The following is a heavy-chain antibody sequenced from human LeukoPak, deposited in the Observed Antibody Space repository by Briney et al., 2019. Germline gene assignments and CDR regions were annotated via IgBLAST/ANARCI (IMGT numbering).Heavy chain of an antibody. CDR1: GGSISSSSYY. Sequence: PSETLSLTCTVSGGSISSSSYYWGWIRQPPGKGLEWIGSIYYSGSTYYNPSLKSRVTISVDTSKNQFSLKLSSVTAADTAVYYCARVHLDDSTRVDYWGQGTLVTVSS. D-gene: IGHD3-22*01. V-gene: IGHV4-39*07. CDR2: IYYSGST. J-gene: IGHJ4*02. CDR3: ARVHLDDSTRVDY.